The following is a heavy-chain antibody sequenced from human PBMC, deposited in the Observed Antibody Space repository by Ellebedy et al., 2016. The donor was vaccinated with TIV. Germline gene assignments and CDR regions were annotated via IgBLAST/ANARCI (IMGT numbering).Heavy chain of an antibody. J-gene: IGHJ3*02. D-gene: IGHD1-1*01. Sequence: SETLSLXCTVSGASISSNHWCSWLRQPPGKGLEWIGEINHSWHTNYNSSLKSRVTISIDRSKNQFSLNLSSVTAADTAVYYCARDRRTGPSSPPDGIDTWGQGTMVTVSS. CDR1: GASISSNHW. V-gene: IGHV4-4*02. CDR3: ARDRRTGPSSPPDGIDT. CDR2: INHSWHT.